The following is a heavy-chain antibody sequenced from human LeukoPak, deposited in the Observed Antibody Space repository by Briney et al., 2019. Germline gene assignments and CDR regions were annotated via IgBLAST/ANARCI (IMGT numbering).Heavy chain of an antibody. V-gene: IGHV3-30*04. D-gene: IGHD1-26*01. CDR1: GFTFSSYA. J-gene: IGHJ4*02. CDR3: AREGVSGSAYLYYFDY. Sequence: PGGSLRLSCAASGFTFSSYAMHWVRQAPGKGLEWVAVISYDGSNKYYADSVKGRFTISRDNSKNTLYLQTNSLRAEDTAVYYCAREGVSGSAYLYYFDYWGQGTLVTVSS. CDR2: ISYDGSNK.